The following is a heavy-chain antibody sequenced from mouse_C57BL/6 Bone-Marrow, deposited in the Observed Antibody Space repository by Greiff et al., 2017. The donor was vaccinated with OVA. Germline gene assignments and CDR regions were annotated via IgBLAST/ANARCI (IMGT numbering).Heavy chain of an antibody. V-gene: IGHV1-55*01. CDR3: ARHYYGSSYGFAY. Sequence: QVQLQQPGAELVKPGASVKMSCKASGYTFTSYWITWVKQRPGQGLEWIGDIYPGSGSTNYNEKFKSKATLTVDTSSSTAYMQLSSLTSEDSAVDYCARHYYGSSYGFAYWGQGTLVTVSA. CDR1: GYTFTSYW. J-gene: IGHJ3*01. D-gene: IGHD1-1*01. CDR2: IYPGSGST.